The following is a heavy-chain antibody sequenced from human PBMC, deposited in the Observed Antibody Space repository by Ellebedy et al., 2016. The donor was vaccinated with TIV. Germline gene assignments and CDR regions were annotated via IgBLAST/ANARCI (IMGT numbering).Heavy chain of an antibody. J-gene: IGHJ6*02. CDR3: ARDILQRSDV. D-gene: IGHD6-25*01. CDR1: EFTFSTYS. CDR2: ISSTSTYT. Sequence: GGSLRLSCAASEFTFSTYSMNWVRQAPGKGLEWVSSISSTSTYTFYADSVKGRFTIYRDNAKDSLYLQMNSLTAEDTAVYYCARDILQRSDVWGQGSTVTVSS. V-gene: IGHV3-21*01.